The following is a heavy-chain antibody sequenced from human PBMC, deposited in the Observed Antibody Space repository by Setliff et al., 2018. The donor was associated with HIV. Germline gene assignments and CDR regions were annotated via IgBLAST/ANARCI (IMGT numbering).Heavy chain of an antibody. D-gene: IGHD2-8*01. CDR1: GYSFTGYH. J-gene: IGHJ3*02. CDR3: ASKVHCTNGVCLDAFDI. CDR2: INPNSGGT. Sequence: GASVKVSCKASGYSFTGYHVHWVRQAPGQGLEWMGRINPNSGGTNYAQKFQGRVTMTRDRSISTAYMELSRLRSDDTGVYYCASKVHCTNGVCLDAFDIWGQGTTVTVSS. V-gene: IGHV1-2*05.